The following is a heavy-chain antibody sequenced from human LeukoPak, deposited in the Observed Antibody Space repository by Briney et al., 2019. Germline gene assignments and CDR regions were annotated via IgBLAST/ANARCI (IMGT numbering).Heavy chain of an antibody. CDR3: AKDNIAAAGNGFDY. J-gene: IGHJ4*02. V-gene: IGHV3-9*01. CDR2: ISWNSGSI. Sequence: PGGSLRLSCAASGFTFDDYATHWVRQAPGKGLEWVSGISWNSGSIGYADSVKGRFTISRDNAKNSLYLQMNSLRAEDTALYYCAKDNIAAAGNGFDYWGQGTLVTVSS. CDR1: GFTFDDYA. D-gene: IGHD6-13*01.